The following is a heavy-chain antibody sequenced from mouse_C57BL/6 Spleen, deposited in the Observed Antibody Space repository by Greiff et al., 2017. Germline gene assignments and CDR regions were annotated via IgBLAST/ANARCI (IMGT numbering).Heavy chain of an antibody. CDR1: GYTFTDYY. V-gene: IGHV1-26*01. D-gene: IGHD2-4*01. CDR3: ARDYGGN. J-gene: IGHJ2*01. CDR2: INPNNGGT. Sequence: VQLQQSGPELVKPGASVKISCKASGYTFTDYYMNWVKQSHGKSLEWIGDINPNNGGTSYNQKFKGKATLTVDKSSSTAYMELRSLTSEDSAVYYCARDYGGNWGQGTTLTVSS.